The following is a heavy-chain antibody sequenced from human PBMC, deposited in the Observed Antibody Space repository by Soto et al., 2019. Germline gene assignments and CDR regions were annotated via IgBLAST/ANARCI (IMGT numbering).Heavy chain of an antibody. CDR3: VKDTPRRDCFPSGS. CDR1: GLIFSSYA. V-gene: IGHV3-23*01. D-gene: IGHD6-25*01. Sequence: EVQLLESGGDLVQPGGSLRLSCAASGLIFSSYAMAWVRQAPGKGLEWVSSISTSGGNTYYADSVKGRFTISRDNSDNTLYLQMNTLRAEDTALYYCVKDTPRRDCFPSGSWGQGTLVTVSS. CDR2: ISTSGGNT. J-gene: IGHJ5*02.